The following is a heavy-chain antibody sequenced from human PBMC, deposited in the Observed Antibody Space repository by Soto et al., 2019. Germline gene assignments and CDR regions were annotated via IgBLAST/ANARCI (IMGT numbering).Heavy chain of an antibody. CDR1: GFTVSSNY. V-gene: IGHV3-66*01. J-gene: IGHJ4*02. CDR2: IYSGVST. Sequence: EVQLVESGGGLVQPGGSLRLSCAASGFTVSSNYMNWVRQAPGKGLEWVSVIYSGVSTYYADSVKGRFTIYREHYKNTLYLQMNTLRAEDTAVYYCARGWWAHFDYWGQGTLVTVSS. D-gene: IGHD2-15*01. CDR3: ARGWWAHFDY.